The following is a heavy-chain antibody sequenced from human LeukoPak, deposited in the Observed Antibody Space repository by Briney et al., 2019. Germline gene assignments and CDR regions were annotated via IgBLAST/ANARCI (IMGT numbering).Heavy chain of an antibody. CDR1: GGSISSYY. V-gene: IGHV4-59*01. CDR3: ARATDGYIHY. J-gene: IGHJ4*02. D-gene: IGHD5-24*01. CDR2: IYYSGST. Sequence: KASETLPLTCTVSGGSISSYYWSWIRQPPGKGLEWIGYIYYSGSTNYNPSLKSRVTISVDTSKNQFSLKLSSVTAADTAVYYCARATDGYIHYWGQGTLVTVSS.